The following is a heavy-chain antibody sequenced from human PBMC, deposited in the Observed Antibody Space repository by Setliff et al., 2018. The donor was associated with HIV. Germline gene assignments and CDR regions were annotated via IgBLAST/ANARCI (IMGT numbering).Heavy chain of an antibody. J-gene: IGHJ5*02. CDR1: GDSISSYS. Sequence: PSETLSLTCTVSGDSISSYSWNWIRQSPGGGLEWIGFIFSSGSTKYNPSLQSRVTMSADESKNQFSLKLNSVTAADTAVYFCARRAVQDASITSSNWFDPWGHGTLVTVSS. CDR3: ARRAVQDASITSSNWFDP. V-gene: IGHV4-4*09. CDR2: IFSSGST. D-gene: IGHD2-2*01.